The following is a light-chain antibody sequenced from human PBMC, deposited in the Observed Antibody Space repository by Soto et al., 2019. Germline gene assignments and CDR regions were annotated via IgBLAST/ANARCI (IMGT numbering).Light chain of an antibody. V-gene: IGLV2-23*01. J-gene: IGLJ2*01. Sequence: QSVLTQPASVSGSPGQSITISCTGTSSNVGSYDLVSWYQQHPGEAPKLMISEASKRPSGVSNRFSGSKSGNTASLTISGLQAEDGADYYCCSYAGSDNMIFGGGTKVTVL. CDR3: CSYAGSDNMI. CDR1: SSNVGSYDL. CDR2: EAS.